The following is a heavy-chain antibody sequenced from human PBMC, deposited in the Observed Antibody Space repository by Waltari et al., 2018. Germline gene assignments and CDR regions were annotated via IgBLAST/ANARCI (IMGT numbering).Heavy chain of an antibody. D-gene: IGHD1-1*01. CDR3: VKEGGGQRWAQPL. Sequence: EVQLLESGGDLVQPGGSLRLSCAASGFTFSIYVMSWVRQAPGKGLEWVSAISGSGDSTYYADSVKGRLSISRDNSKNTLFLQLNSLRAEDTAIYYCVKEGGGQRWAQPLWGQGTLVTVSS. CDR2: ISGSGDST. V-gene: IGHV3-23*01. J-gene: IGHJ4*02. CDR1: GFTFSIYV.